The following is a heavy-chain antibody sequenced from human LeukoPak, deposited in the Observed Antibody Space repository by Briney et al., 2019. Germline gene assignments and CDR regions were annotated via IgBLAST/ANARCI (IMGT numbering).Heavy chain of an antibody. Sequence: GASLRLSCASSGFTFSCYAMNWVRKAPGKGLELVSTLTGSGGSTYYADSVEGRFTIASDNSKNTLFLQMYLQSADATAIYYCARVVEGRGDTPMVVWGQGTLVTVSS. J-gene: IGHJ4*02. CDR3: ARVVEGRGDTPMVV. CDR2: LTGSGGST. D-gene: IGHD5-18*01. CDR1: GFTFSCYA. V-gene: IGHV3-23*01.